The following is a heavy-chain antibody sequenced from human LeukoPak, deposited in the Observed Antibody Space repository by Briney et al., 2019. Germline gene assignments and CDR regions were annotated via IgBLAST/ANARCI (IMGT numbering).Heavy chain of an antibody. V-gene: IGHV3-30*18. CDR1: GFAFSSHG. D-gene: IGHD4/OR15-4a*01. J-gene: IGHJ6*02. Sequence: PGRSLRLSCAAPGFAFSSHGMHWVRQAPGKGLEWVAVISYDGNNIYYADSVKGRFTISRDNSKNMLFLQMNSLRTEDTAVYYCAKDRRDYAYYVIDVWGQGTTVIVSS. CDR2: ISYDGNNI. CDR3: AKDRRDYAYYVIDV.